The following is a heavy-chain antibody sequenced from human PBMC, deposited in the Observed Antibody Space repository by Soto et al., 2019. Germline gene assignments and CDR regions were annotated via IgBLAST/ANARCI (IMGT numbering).Heavy chain of an antibody. CDR2: ISAYNGNT. V-gene: IGHV1-18*01. Sequence: QVHLVQSGPEVKKPVASVKVSCKASGYTFTSYGFSWVRQAPGQGLEWMGWISAYNGNTNYEHNLQGRVTITTDTTTNTAYMELRSLTPGDTAVYYCARGRRNAHSSASQTFDYWGQGPVVTVSS. J-gene: IGHJ4*02. D-gene: IGHD3-10*01. CDR1: GYTFTSYG. CDR3: ARGRRNAHSSASQTFDY.